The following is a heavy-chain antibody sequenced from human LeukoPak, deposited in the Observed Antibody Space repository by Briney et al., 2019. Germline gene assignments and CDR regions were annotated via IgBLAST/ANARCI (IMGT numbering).Heavy chain of an antibody. CDR3: ARARDYDFWSGYYTGRHCMDV. D-gene: IGHD3-3*01. CDR2: INHSGST. CDR1: GGSFSGYY. V-gene: IGHV4-34*01. J-gene: IGHJ6*03. Sequence: PSETLSLTCAVYGGSFSGYYWSWIRQPPGKGLEWIGEINHSGSTNYNPSLKSRVTISVDTSKNQFSLKLSSVTAADTAVYYCARARDYDFWSGYYTGRHCMDVWGEGTTVTVSS.